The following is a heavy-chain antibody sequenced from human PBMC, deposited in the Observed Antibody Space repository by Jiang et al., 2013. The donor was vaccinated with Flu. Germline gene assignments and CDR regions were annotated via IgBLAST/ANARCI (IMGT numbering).Heavy chain of an antibody. CDR3: AGAIAAAGSDDAFDI. Sequence: GAEVKKPGESLKISCKGSGYSFTSYWIGWVRQMPGKGLEWMGIIYPGDSDTRYSPSFQGQVTISADKSISTAYLQWSSLKASDTAMYYCAGAIAAAGSDDAFDIWGQGTMVTVSS. D-gene: IGHD6-13*01. J-gene: IGHJ3*02. V-gene: IGHV5-51*03. CDR2: IYPGDSDT. CDR1: GYSFTSYW.